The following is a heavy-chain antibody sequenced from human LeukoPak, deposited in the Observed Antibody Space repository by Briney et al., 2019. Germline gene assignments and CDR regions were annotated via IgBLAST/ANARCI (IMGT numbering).Heavy chain of an antibody. CDR3: AKDIKGSYYDFWSGYYGYYFDY. V-gene: IGHV3-43*02. D-gene: IGHD3-3*01. Sequence: GGSLRLSCAASGFTFDDYAMHWVRHAPGKGLEWVSLISGDGGSTYYADSVKGRFTISRDNRKNSLYLQMNSLRTEDTALYYCAKDIKGSYYDFWSGYYGYYFDYWGQGTLVTVSS. CDR1: GFTFDDYA. J-gene: IGHJ4*02. CDR2: ISGDGGST.